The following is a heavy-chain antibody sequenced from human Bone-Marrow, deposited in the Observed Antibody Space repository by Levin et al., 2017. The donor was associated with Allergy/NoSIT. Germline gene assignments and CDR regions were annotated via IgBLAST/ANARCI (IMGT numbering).Heavy chain of an antibody. D-gene: IGHD3-10*01. CDR1: GASISASTTYY. CDR2: INYVEST. Sequence: SQTLSLTCTVSGASISASTTYYWAWIRQPPGQGLEWIGTINYVESTYYKPSLKSRVTISVDTSKDQFFLKLTSVTAADTGVYYCARQSVTMLRGDSPRLDPWGQGTLVTVSS. V-gene: IGHV4-39*01. CDR3: ARQSVTMLRGDSPRLDP. J-gene: IGHJ5*02.